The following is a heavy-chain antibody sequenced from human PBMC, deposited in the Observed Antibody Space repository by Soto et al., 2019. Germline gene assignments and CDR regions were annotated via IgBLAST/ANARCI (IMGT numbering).Heavy chain of an antibody. CDR3: ARDEFGYCSGGSCYADYYYYGMDV. CDR2: IIPIFGTA. CDR1: GGTFSSYA. Sequence: QVQLVQSGAEVKKPGSSVKVSCKASGGTFSSYAISWVRQAPGQGLEWMGGIIPIFGTANYAQKFQGRVTITADESTITAYMELSSLSAEGTAVYYCARDEFGYCSGGSCYADYYYYGMDVWGQGTTVTVSS. J-gene: IGHJ6*02. V-gene: IGHV1-69*12. D-gene: IGHD2-15*01.